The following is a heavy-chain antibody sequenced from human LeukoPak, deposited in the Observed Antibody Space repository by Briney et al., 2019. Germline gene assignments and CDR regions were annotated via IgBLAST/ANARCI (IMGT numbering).Heavy chain of an antibody. V-gene: IGHV3-13*01. CDR1: GFTFSSYD. CDR3: ARLVIGSDEFDI. D-gene: IGHD2/OR15-2a*01. Sequence: PGGSLRLSCAASGFTFSSYDMHWVRQATGKGLEWVSAIGTAGDTYYPGSVKGRFTISRENAKNSLYLQMNSLRAEDTAVYYCARLVIGSDEFDIWGQGTMVTVSS. CDR2: IGTAGDT. J-gene: IGHJ3*02.